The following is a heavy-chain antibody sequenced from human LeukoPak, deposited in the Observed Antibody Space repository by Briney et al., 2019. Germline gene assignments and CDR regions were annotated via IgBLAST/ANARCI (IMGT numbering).Heavy chain of an antibody. CDR3: TGGLVRGDPDY. CDR2: IIPIFGTA. J-gene: IGHJ4*02. D-gene: IGHD6-19*01. V-gene: IGHV1-69*13. CDR1: GGTFSSYA. Sequence: SVKVSCKASGGTFSSYAISWVRQAPGQGLEWMGGIIPIFGTANYAQKFQGRVTITADESTSTAYMELSSLRSEDTAVYYCTGGLVRGDPDYWGQGTLVTVSS.